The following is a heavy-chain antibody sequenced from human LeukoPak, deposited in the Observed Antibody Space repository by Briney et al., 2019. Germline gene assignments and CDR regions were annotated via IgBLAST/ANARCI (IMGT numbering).Heavy chain of an antibody. CDR2: ISSGSISI. D-gene: IGHD5-24*01. V-gene: IGHV3-48*02. CDR3: ARGDRDGYNYLFDY. CDR1: GFCFSTYS. Sequence: GSRRLSCVASGFCFSTYSMNWVRQAPGKGPEWVSYISSGSISIYYPDSVRGRFTISRDNARDAMYLQMNSLRDEDTAVYYCARGDRDGYNYLFDYWGQGTLVTVSS. J-gene: IGHJ4*02.